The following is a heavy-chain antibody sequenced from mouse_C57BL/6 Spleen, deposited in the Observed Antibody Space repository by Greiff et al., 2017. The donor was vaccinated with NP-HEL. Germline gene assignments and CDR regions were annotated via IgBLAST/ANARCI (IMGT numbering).Heavy chain of an antibody. CDR2: IHPNSGST. CDR1: GYTFTSYW. Sequence: QVQLQQPGAELVKPGASVKLSCKASGYTFTSYWMHWVKQRPGQGLEWIGMIHPNSGSTNYNEKFKSKATLTVDKSSSTAYMQLSSLTSEDSAVYYCARDFQFITTVVEGYWGQGTTLTVSS. CDR3: ARDFQFITTVVEGY. V-gene: IGHV1-64*01. D-gene: IGHD1-1*01. J-gene: IGHJ2*01.